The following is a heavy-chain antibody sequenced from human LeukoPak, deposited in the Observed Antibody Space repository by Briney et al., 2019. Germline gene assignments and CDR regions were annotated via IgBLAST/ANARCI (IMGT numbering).Heavy chain of an antibody. J-gene: IGHJ5*02. Sequence: PSETLYLTCTVSGGPISSGDYYWSWIRQPPGKGLEWIAYMYYSGSTYYNPSLKSRVTMSADTSKNQLSLKLSSVTAADTAVYYCARPYYYDRRIDPWGQGILVTVSS. CDR1: GGPISSGDYY. CDR2: MYYSGST. D-gene: IGHD3-22*01. CDR3: ARPYYYDRRIDP. V-gene: IGHV4-30-4*01.